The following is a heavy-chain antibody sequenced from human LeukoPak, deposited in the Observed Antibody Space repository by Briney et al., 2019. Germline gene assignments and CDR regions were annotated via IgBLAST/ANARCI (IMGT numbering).Heavy chain of an antibody. CDR1: GETFIHNF. Sequence: PSETLSLTRAVYGETFIHNFWTWIRQPPGKGLEWIGQINHSGSTYYNPSLKSRVTILGDTSKNQFSLQLPSVTAADTAVYYCARAMPYFYGSIAVPGTIDYWGQGILVTVSS. CDR2: INHSGST. J-gene: IGHJ4*02. D-gene: IGHD6-19*01. CDR3: ARAMPYFYGSIAVPGTIDY. V-gene: IGHV4-34*01.